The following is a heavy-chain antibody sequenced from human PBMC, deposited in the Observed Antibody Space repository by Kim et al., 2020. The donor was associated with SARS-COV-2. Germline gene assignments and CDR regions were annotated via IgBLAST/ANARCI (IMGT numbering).Heavy chain of an antibody. V-gene: IGHV4-34*01. J-gene: IGHJ4*02. CDR3: ARRRGRYYYGSGSDLDY. Sequence: LKSRVTISVDTSKNQFSLKLSSVTAADTAVYYCARRRGRYYYGSGSDLDYWGQGTLVTVSS. D-gene: IGHD3-10*01.